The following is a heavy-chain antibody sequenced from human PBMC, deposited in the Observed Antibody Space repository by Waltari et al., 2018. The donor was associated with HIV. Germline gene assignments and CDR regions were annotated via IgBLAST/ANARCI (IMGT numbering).Heavy chain of an antibody. V-gene: IGHV3-53*01. J-gene: IGHJ3*02. CDR1: GFTVSNTY. CDR3: AREGLVQGACDI. CDR2: IYRGGAT. D-gene: IGHD3-9*01. Sequence: EVQLVEAGGGLIQPGGSLRLSCAASGFTVSNTYMSWVRQAPGKGLEWISVIYRGGATYYADSVEGRFTVSRDNSKNTLYLQMLSLRAEDTGVYFCAREGLVQGACDIWGQGTVVTVSA.